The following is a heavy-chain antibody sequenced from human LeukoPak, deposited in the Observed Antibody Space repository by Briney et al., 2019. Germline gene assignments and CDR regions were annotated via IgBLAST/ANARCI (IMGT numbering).Heavy chain of an antibody. CDR3: ARHGEYYFDY. V-gene: IGHV4-34*01. J-gene: IGHJ4*02. CDR1: GGSFSGYY. CDR2: ISRRGNT. D-gene: IGHD3-10*01. Sequence: SETLSLTCAVYGGSFSGYYWSWIRQPPGKGLEWVGQISRRGNTNYNPSVKSRATISVDTSKNQLSLKLSTVTAADTALYYCARHGEYYFDYWGQGTLVTVSS.